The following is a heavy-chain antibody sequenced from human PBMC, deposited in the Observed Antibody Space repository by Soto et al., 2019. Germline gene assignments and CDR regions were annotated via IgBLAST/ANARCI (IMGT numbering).Heavy chain of an antibody. CDR1: GFTFSNAW. J-gene: IGHJ4*02. D-gene: IGHD2-8*01. CDR2: ARNKVNSYII. V-gene: IGHV3-72*01. CDR3: ARLMGTSFDL. Sequence: DVQLVESGGGLVKPGGSLRLSCAASGFTFSNAWMSWVRQAPGKGLEWVGRARNKVNSYIIAYAASVEGRFIISRDDSKNSLYLQMNSLKTEDTAVYFCARLMGTSFDLWGQGTLVTVSS.